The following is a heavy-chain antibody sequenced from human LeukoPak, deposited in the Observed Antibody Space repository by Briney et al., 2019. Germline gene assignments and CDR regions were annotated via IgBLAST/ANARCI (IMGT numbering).Heavy chain of an antibody. Sequence: SETLSLTCTVSGYSISSGYYWGWIRQPPGKGLEWIGSIYHSGSTYYNPSLKSRVTISVDTSKNQFSLKLSSVTAADTAVYYCARLGLSGGSCYSFDYWGQGTLVTVSS. CDR1: GYSISSGYY. CDR3: ARLGLSGGSCYSFDY. V-gene: IGHV4-38-2*02. D-gene: IGHD2-15*01. CDR2: IYHSGST. J-gene: IGHJ4*02.